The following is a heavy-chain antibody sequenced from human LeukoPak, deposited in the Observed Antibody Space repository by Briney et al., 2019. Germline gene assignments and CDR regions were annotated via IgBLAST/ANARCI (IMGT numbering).Heavy chain of an antibody. CDR2: ISYDGSNK. D-gene: IGHD2-21*02. CDR1: GFTFSSYA. CDR3: ARTDVTHDY. Sequence: GGSLRLSCAASGFTFSSYAMHWVRQAPGKGLGWVAVISYDGSNKYYADSVKGRFTISRDNSKNMLYLQMNSLRAEDTAVYYCARTDVTHDYWGQGTLVTVSS. J-gene: IGHJ4*02. V-gene: IGHV3-30-3*01.